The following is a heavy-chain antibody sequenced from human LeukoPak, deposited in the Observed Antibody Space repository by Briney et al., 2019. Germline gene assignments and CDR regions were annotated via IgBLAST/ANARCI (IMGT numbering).Heavy chain of an antibody. D-gene: IGHD2-2*02. V-gene: IGHV3-21*01. CDR3: ARDWGYCSSTRCYTFDY. Sequence: GGSLRLSCAASGFTFSSYSMNWVRQAPGKGLEWVSSISSSSSYIYYADSVKGRFTISRDNAKNSLYLQMNSLRAEDTAVYYCARDWGYCSSTRCYTFDYWGQGTLVTVSS. CDR2: ISSSSSYI. CDR1: GFTFSSYS. J-gene: IGHJ4*02.